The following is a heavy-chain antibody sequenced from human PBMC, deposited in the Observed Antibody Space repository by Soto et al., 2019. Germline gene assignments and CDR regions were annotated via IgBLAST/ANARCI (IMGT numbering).Heavy chain of an antibody. J-gene: IGHJ6*02. V-gene: IGHV1-69*02. CDR1: GGTFSSYT. Sequence: SVKVSCKASGGTFSSYTISWVRQAPGQGLEWMGRIIPILGIANYAQKFQGRVTITADKSTSTAYMELSSLRSEDTAVYYCARARGIAAAGIYYYYGMDVWGQGTTVTVSS. D-gene: IGHD6-13*01. CDR3: ARARGIAAAGIYYYYGMDV. CDR2: IIPILGIA.